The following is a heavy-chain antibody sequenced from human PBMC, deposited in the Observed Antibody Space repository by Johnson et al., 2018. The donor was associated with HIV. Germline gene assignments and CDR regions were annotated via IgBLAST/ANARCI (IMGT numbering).Heavy chain of an antibody. CDR3: TRSKLQFLAPDAFDI. CDR2: IYYDGIKK. J-gene: IGHJ3*02. Sequence: QVQLVESGGGVVQPGRSLRLSCAASGFTLSSYGMHWVRQAPGKGLEWVAFIYYDGIKKYYADSVKGRFTISRDSSKNTLYLQIDTLKVEDTAVYYCTRSKLQFLAPDAFDIWGQGTMVIVSS. V-gene: IGHV3-33*01. CDR1: GFTLSSYG. D-gene: IGHD5-24*01.